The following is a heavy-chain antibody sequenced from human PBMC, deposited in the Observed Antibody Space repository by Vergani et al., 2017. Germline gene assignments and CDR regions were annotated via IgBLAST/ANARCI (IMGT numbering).Heavy chain of an antibody. D-gene: IGHD6-13*01. CDR3: ARARYSSSWYYYYGMDV. Sequence: QVQLQESGPGLVKPSQTLSLTCTVSGGSISSGDYYWSWIRQPPGKGLEWIGYIYYSGSTYYNPSLKSRVTISVATSKNQFSLKLSSVTAADTAVYYCARARYSSSWYYYYGMDVWGQGTTVTVSS. V-gene: IGHV4-30-4*08. J-gene: IGHJ6*02. CDR2: IYYSGST. CDR1: GGSISSGDYY.